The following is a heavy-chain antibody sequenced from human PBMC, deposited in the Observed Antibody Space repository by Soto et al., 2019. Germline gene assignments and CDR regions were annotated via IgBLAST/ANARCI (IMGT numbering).Heavy chain of an antibody. CDR2: ISSYNGDT. CDR3: AREGVVPYYYYGMDI. D-gene: IGHD2-15*01. V-gene: IGHV1-18*01. Sequence: GASVKVSCKASGYTFTRSGISWARQAPGQGPEWMGWISSYNGDTNYAQTFQGRVTMTTDTSTSTAYMELRSLRSDDTTVYYCAREGVVPYYYYGMDIWGQGTPVTVSS. J-gene: IGHJ6*02. CDR1: GYTFTRSG.